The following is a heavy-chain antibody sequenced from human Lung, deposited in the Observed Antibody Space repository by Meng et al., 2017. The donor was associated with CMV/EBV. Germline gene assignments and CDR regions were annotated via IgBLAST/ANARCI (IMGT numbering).Heavy chain of an antibody. CDR1: GFTFSSYA. V-gene: IGHV3-30-3*01. Sequence: QWVHSGGGVAQPGRSLGFSCAASGFTFSSYAMHWVRRAPGKGLEWVAGISYDGSNKYYADSVKGRFTISRDNSKNTLYLQMNSLRAEDTAVYYCARDDSSSWGQGTLVTVSS. D-gene: IGHD3-22*01. CDR2: ISYDGSNK. J-gene: IGHJ5*02. CDR3: ARDDSSS.